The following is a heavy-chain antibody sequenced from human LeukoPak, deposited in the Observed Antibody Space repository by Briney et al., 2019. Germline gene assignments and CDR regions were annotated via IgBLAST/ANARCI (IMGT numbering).Heavy chain of an antibody. CDR2: IRYDGTNQ. V-gene: IGHV3-30*02. CDR3: AKSSYYYYMDV. Sequence: PGGSLRLSCGPWVFTFSHFSMQSVRQAPGKGLEWVAFIRYDGTNQYYADSVKGRFTISRDSSNNTLYLQMNSLGAEDTAVYYWAKSSYYYYMDVWGKEAKVTVSS. CDR1: VFTFSHFS. J-gene: IGHJ6*03.